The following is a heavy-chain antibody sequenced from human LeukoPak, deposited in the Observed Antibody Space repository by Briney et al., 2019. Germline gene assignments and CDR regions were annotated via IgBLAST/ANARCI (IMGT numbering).Heavy chain of an antibody. V-gene: IGHV4-30-4*08. J-gene: IGHJ4*02. Sequence: SETLSLTCTVSGGSISSGDYYWSWIRQPPGKGLEWIGYIYYSGSTYYNPSLESRVTISVDTSRNQFSLKLSSVTAADTAVYYCARDPMAAALFDYWGQGTLVTVSS. CDR1: GGSISSGDYY. CDR2: IYYSGST. CDR3: ARDPMAAALFDY. D-gene: IGHD6-13*01.